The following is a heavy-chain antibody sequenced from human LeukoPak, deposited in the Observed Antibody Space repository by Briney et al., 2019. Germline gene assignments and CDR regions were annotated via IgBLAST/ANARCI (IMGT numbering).Heavy chain of an antibody. J-gene: IGHJ5*02. CDR2: IWYDGSNK. CDR3: AKDRAGNWFDP. D-gene: IGHD1-1*01. Sequence: GGSLRLSCAASGFTFSSYGMHWVRQAPGKGLEWVAVIWYDGSNKYYADSVKGRFTISRDNSKNTLYLQMNSLRAEDTAVYYCAKDRAGNWFDPWGQGTLVTVSS. CDR1: GFTFSSYG. V-gene: IGHV3-30*02.